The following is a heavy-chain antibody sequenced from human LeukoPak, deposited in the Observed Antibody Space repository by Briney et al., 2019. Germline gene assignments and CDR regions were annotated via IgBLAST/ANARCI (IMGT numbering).Heavy chain of an antibody. CDR3: ARGSIAVAVAADY. D-gene: IGHD6-19*01. CDR2: IYYSGST. CDR1: GGSISSFY. J-gene: IGHJ4*02. Sequence: SETLSLTCTVSGGSISSFYWSWIRQPPGTGLEWIGYIYYSGSTNYNPSLKSRVTISVDTSKNQFSLKLSSVTAADTAVYYGARGSIAVAVAADYWGQGTLVTVSS. V-gene: IGHV4-59*01.